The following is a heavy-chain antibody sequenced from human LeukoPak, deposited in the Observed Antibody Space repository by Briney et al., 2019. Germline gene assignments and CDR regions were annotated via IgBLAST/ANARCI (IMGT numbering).Heavy chain of an antibody. Sequence: PSETLSLTCTVSGGSISSSSYYWGWIRQPPGKGLEWIGSIYYSGSTYYNPSLKSRVTISVDTSKNQFSLKLSSVTAADTAVYYCARHAHYYDILTGYWIPTVNWFDPWGQGTLVTVSS. J-gene: IGHJ5*02. CDR2: IYYSGST. CDR3: ARHAHYYDILTGYWIPTVNWFDP. V-gene: IGHV4-39*01. D-gene: IGHD3-9*01. CDR1: GGSISSSSYY.